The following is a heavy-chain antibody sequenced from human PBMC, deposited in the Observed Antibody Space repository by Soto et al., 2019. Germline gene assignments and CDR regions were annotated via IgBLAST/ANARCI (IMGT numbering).Heavy chain of an antibody. CDR2: IYYSGST. CDR1: GGSIRSRSFH. Sequence: SQTLSLTYTVSGGSIRSRSFHWGWIRQPPGKGLEWIGSIYYSGSTYYSPSLKSRVTISVDTSKNQFSLKLSSVTAADTAVYYCARRERAAGTDWWFDPWGQGTLVTVSS. CDR3: ARRERAAGTDWWFDP. V-gene: IGHV4-39*01. D-gene: IGHD6-13*01. J-gene: IGHJ5*02.